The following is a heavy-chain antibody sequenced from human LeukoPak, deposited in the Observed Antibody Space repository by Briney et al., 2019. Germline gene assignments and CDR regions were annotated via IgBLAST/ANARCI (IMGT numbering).Heavy chain of an antibody. Sequence: ASVKVSCKASGGTFSSYAISWVRQAPGQGLEWMGRIISIFGTANYAQKFQGRVTITADKSTSTAYMELSSLRSEDTAVYYCARERMVRGIYYYYYMDVWGKGTTVTVSS. V-gene: IGHV1-69*06. CDR1: GGTFSSYA. CDR2: IISIFGTA. J-gene: IGHJ6*03. D-gene: IGHD3-10*01. CDR3: ARERMVRGIYYYYYMDV.